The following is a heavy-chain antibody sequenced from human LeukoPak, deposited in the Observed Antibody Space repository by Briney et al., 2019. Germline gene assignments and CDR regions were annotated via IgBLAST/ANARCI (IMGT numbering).Heavy chain of an antibody. CDR1: GYTFTSYY. D-gene: IGHD3-22*01. Sequence: ASVKVSCKASGYTFTSYYMHWVRQAPGQGLEWMGVINPSDRSTSYAQKFQGRVTMTRDTSTSTVYMELSSLRSEDTAVYYCAREGPRNDFDSSGPGPFDIWGQGTMVTVSS. CDR2: INPSDRST. CDR3: AREGPRNDFDSSGPGPFDI. V-gene: IGHV1-46*01. J-gene: IGHJ3*02.